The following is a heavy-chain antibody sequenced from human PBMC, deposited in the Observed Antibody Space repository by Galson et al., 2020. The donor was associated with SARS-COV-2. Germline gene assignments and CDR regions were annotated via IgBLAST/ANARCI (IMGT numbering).Heavy chain of an antibody. CDR2: IYSGGST. J-gene: IGHJ5*02. D-gene: IGHD3-10*01. Sequence: GAYLRLSCAASGFTVSSNHMSWVRQVPGKGLEWVSLIYSGGSTYYADSVKGRFTISRDNSKNTLYLQMNSLRAEDTAVYYCARVVELLWFGDDKWFDPWVQGTLVTVSS. CDR1: GFTVSSNH. CDR3: ARVVELLWFGDDKWFDP. V-gene: IGHV3-66*01.